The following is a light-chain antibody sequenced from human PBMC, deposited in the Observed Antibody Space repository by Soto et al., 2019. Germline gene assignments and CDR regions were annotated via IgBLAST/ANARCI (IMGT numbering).Light chain of an antibody. CDR2: DAS. V-gene: IGKV1-5*01. J-gene: IGKJ4*01. CDR3: QQYNNYPLT. Sequence: DIQMTQSPSTLSASVGDRVTITCRASQSITRSLAWYQQKLGKAPKLLIYDASSLQIGVPSRFSGSGSGTDFTLIVSSLQPDDFAPYYCQQYNNYPLTLGGGTKVDIK. CDR1: QSITRS.